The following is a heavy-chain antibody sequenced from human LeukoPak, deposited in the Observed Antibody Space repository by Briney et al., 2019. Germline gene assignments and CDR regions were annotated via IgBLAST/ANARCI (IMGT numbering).Heavy chain of an antibody. CDR3: AKKSLGTFDY. Sequence: GGSLRLSCAASGFTFSTYAMSWVRQAPGKGLEWVSAVNSGGGTYYADSVKGRFTISRDNSKNTLYLQMNSLRAEDTAVYYCAKKSLGTFDYWGRGTLVTVSS. J-gene: IGHJ4*02. CDR2: VNSGGGT. D-gene: IGHD3-16*01. V-gene: IGHV3-23*01. CDR1: GFTFSTYA.